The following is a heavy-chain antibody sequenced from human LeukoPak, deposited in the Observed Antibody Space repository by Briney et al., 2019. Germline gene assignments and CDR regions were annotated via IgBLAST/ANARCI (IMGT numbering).Heavy chain of an antibody. CDR1: GYTFTSYG. CDR3: ARAEVSGYYDFWRVVQLDY. V-gene: IGHV1-18*01. Sequence: GASVKVSCKASGYTFTSYGISWVRQAPGQGLEWMGWISAYNGNTNYAQKLQGRVTMTTDTPTSTAYMELRSLRSDDTAVYYCARAEVSGYYDFWRVVQLDYWGQGTLVTVSS. D-gene: IGHD3-3*01. CDR2: ISAYNGNT. J-gene: IGHJ4*02.